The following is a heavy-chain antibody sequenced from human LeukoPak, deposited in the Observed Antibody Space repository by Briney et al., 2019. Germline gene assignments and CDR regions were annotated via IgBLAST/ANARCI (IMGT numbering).Heavy chain of an antibody. CDR2: MNPNSGNT. CDR3: ARGRATLRITMVRGVINH. J-gene: IGHJ4*02. Sequence: ASVKVSCKASGYTFTSYDINWVRQATGQGLEWMGWMNPNSGNTGYAQKFQGRVTMTRNTSISTAYMEPSSLRSEDTAVYYCARGRATLRITMVRGVINHWGQGTLVTVSS. CDR1: GYTFTSYD. V-gene: IGHV1-8*01. D-gene: IGHD3-10*01.